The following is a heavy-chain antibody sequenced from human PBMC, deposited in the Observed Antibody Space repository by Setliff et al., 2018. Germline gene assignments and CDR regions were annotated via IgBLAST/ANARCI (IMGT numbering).Heavy chain of an antibody. CDR1: GFTFSSYS. Sequence: GGSLRLSCAASGFTFSSYSMNWVRQAPGKGLEWVSSISSSTSYIYYADSVKGRFTISRDNAKNSLYLQMNSLRAEDTAVYYCARRHVDTAMVIYYYGMDVWGQGTTVTVSS. D-gene: IGHD5-18*01. V-gene: IGHV3-21*01. CDR3: ARRHVDTAMVIYYYGMDV. CDR2: ISSSTSYI. J-gene: IGHJ6*02.